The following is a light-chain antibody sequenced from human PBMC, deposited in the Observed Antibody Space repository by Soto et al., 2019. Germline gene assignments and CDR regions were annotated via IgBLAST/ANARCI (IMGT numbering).Light chain of an antibody. CDR3: SAYTARSTLV. V-gene: IGLV2-14*01. CDR2: EVR. CDR1: MRDVGAYNL. Sequence: QSVLTQPAPVSGSAGQSITISCSGTMRDVGAYNLVSWHQQHPGTAPKLIIYEVRNRPSDISSRFSGSRSGNTASLTISGLQPEDEGDYYCSAYTARSTLVFGGGTKVTVL. J-gene: IGLJ3*02.